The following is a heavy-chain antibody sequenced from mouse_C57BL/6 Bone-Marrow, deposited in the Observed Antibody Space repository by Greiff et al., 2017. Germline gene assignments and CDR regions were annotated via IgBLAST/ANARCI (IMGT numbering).Heavy chain of an antibody. V-gene: IGHV1-69*01. CDR1: GYTFTSYW. D-gene: IGHD2-2*01. CDR2: IDPSDSYT. CDR3: ARGVTTNYYAMDY. Sequence: QVQLQQPGAELVMPGASVKLSCKASGYTFTSYWMHWVKQRPGQGLEWIGEIDPSDSYTNYNQKFKGKSTLTVDKSSSTAYMQLSSLTSEDSAVYYCARGVTTNYYAMDYWGQGTSGTVSS. J-gene: IGHJ4*01.